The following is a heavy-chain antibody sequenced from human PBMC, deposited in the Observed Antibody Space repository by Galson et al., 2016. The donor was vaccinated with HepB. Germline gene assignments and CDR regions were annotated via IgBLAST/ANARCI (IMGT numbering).Heavy chain of an antibody. D-gene: IGHD5-12*01. CDR3: ARESSGYDYDFDI. Sequence: SLRLSCAASGFTFSSYAMHWVRQAPGKGLEWVAVISYDGSNKYYADSMKGRFTISRDNAKKSLYLQMSSLRVEDTAVYYCARESSGYDYDFDIWGQGTMVTVSS. V-gene: IGHV3-30*04. J-gene: IGHJ3*02. CDR2: ISYDGSNK. CDR1: GFTFSSYA.